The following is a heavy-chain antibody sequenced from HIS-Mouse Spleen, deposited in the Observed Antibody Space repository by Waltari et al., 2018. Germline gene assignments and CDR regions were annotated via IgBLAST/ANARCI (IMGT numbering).Heavy chain of an antibody. CDR2: IYYCVST. CDR3: AREFGLLPPISSRDYDAFDI. D-gene: IGHD3-10*01. V-gene: IGHV4-39*07. Sequence: QLQLQESGPGLVKPSETLSLTCTVAGGSISSSSYYWGWFRPPPGKGLELIGSIYYCVSTYYNPSLKSRVTISVDTSKNQFSLKLSSVTAADTAVYYCAREFGLLPPISSRDYDAFDIWGQGTMVTVSS. CDR1: GGSISSSSYY. J-gene: IGHJ3*02.